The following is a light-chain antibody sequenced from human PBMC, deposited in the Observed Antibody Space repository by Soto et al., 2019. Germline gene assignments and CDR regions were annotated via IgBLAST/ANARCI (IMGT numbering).Light chain of an antibody. Sequence: QLVLTQPPSASGSPGQSVTISCTGPSSDVGGYNYVSWYQQHPGKAPKLMIYEVSKRPSGVPDRFSGSKSGNTASLTVSGIQAEDEADYYCSSYAGSNVVFGGGTKLTVL. CDR2: EVS. CDR1: SSDVGGYNY. V-gene: IGLV2-8*01. J-gene: IGLJ2*01. CDR3: SSYAGSNVV.